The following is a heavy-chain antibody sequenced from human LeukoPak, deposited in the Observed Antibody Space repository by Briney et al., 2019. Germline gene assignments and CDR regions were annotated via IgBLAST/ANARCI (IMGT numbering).Heavy chain of an antibody. Sequence: SETLSLTCTVSGGSISSYYWSWIRQPAGKGLEWIGRIYTSGSTNYNPSLKSRVTMSVDTSKNQFSLKLSSVTAADTAVYYCARDSVVFTGTPRDYYYYMDVWGKGTMVTVSS. CDR1: GGSISSYY. CDR2: IYTSGST. CDR3: ARDSVVFTGTPRDYYYYMDV. V-gene: IGHV4-4*07. D-gene: IGHD1-1*01. J-gene: IGHJ6*03.